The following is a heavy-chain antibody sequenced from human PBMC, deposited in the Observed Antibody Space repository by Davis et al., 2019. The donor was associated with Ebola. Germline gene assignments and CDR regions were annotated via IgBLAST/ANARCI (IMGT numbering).Heavy chain of an antibody. V-gene: IGHV3-53*01. CDR2: VTPGGDS. CDR3: VSRRDGYSSNC. CDR1: GFTVSSNY. D-gene: IGHD5-24*01. J-gene: IGHJ4*02. Sequence: GESLKISCAASGFTVSSNYMNWVRQAPGKGLEWVSLVTPGGDSFYADSVKGRFATSRDNSINTLYLQMNSLRDDDTAVYHCVSRRDGYSSNCWGQGTLVTVSS.